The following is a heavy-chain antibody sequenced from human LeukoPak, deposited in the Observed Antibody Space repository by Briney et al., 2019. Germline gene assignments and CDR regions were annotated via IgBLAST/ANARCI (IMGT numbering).Heavy chain of an antibody. D-gene: IGHD3-3*01. V-gene: IGHV3-30*03. CDR2: ISFDGSQT. J-gene: IGHJ4*02. Sequence: PGGSLRLSCAASGFTFGSHGMHWVRQAPGKGLEWVALISFDGSQTFYGDSVNGCFTISRDSSILYLRMNGLRGEDRAVYYCAREQIFGVVIVKSYFDFWGQGTLVTVSS. CDR3: AREQIFGVVIVKSYFDF. CDR1: GFTFGSHG.